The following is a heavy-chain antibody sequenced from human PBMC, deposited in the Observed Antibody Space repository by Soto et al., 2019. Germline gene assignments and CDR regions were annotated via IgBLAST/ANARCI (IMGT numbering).Heavy chain of an antibody. CDR2: INHSGST. Sequence: PSETLSITCAVYGGSFSGYYWTWIRQPPGTGLEWIGEINHSGSTNCNPSLKSRVTISVDTSKNQFSLKLTSVTAADTAVYYCARDKITGLFDYWGQGTLVTVSS. D-gene: IGHD2-8*02. V-gene: IGHV4-34*01. CDR1: GGSFSGYY. CDR3: ARDKITGLFDY. J-gene: IGHJ4*02.